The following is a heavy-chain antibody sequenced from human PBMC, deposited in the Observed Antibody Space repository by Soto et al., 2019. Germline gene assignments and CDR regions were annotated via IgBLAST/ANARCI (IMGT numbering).Heavy chain of an antibody. CDR1: GFSFSDYY. CDR3: ANLAKNYYHYMDV. J-gene: IGHJ6*03. D-gene: IGHD1-26*01. CDR2: ISTSGSSK. Sequence: QVQLVESGGGLVQPGGSLRLSCAASGFSFSDYYMSWIRQAPGKGLEWVSLISTSGSSKDYADSVKGRFTISRDNAKNSLSLQKNRLRAEDTDVYYCANLAKNYYHYMDVWGKGTTVTVSS. V-gene: IGHV3-11*01.